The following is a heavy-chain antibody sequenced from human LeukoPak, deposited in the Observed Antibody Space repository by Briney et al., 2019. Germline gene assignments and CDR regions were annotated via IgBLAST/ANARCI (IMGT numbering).Heavy chain of an antibody. CDR1: GYGFTTYW. J-gene: IGHJ6*04. CDR2: IFPGDSGT. CDR3: ARGIIGYFYSMDV. D-gene: IGHD2/OR15-2a*01. Sequence: GESLKISCRGAGYGFTTYWIAWVRQTPTKGREWMATIFPGDSGTRYSPSFQGQVTISADSSISTAYLQWSSLKVSDTSTYYCARGIIGYFYSMDVWGEGTTVIVSS. V-gene: IGHV5-51*01.